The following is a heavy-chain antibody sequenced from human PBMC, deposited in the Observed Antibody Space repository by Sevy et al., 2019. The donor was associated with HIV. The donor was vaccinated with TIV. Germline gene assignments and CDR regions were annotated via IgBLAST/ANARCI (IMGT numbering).Heavy chain of an antibody. J-gene: IGHJ4*02. D-gene: IGHD2-21*02. CDR1: GGSISGYY. CDR3: ARVAYCGGDCYPFDY. V-gene: IGHV4-59*01. CDR2: INYSGST. Sequence: SETLSLTCSVSGGSISGYYWSWIRQPPGKGLEWIGYINYSGSTNYNPSLKSRVTISVDTSKNQFSLKLSSVTAADTAVYYCARVAYCGGDCYPFDYWGPGTLVTVSS.